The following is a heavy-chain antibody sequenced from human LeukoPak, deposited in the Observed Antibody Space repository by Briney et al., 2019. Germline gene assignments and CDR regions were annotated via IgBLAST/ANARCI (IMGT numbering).Heavy chain of an antibody. CDR2: VYSIGRT. J-gene: IGHJ3*02. V-gene: IGHV4-59*01. CDR3: AREHSVGGGLDAFDM. CDR1: GGSISTYY. Sequence: SETLSLTCTVSGGSISTYYWNWIRQAPGKGLEWIGYVYSIGRTNSNPTLRSRVTISVDTSKNQFSLRLTSMTAADTAVYYCAREHSVGGGLDAFDMWGQGTMVTVSS. D-gene: IGHD3-16*01.